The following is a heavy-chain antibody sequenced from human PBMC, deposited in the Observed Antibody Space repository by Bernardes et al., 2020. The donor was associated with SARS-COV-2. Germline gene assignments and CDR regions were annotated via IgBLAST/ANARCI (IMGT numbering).Heavy chain of an antibody. CDR2: INHSGST. D-gene: IGHD4-17*01. J-gene: IGHJ4*02. CDR3: ATNDYHGY. CDR1: GGPFSGYY. V-gene: IGHV4-34*01. Sequence: SEALSLTCAVYGGPFSGYYWSWIRQPPGKGLEWIGKINHSGSTNYNPSLKSRVTISVDTSKNQFSLKLSSVTAADTAVYYCATNDYHGYWGQGTLVIVSP.